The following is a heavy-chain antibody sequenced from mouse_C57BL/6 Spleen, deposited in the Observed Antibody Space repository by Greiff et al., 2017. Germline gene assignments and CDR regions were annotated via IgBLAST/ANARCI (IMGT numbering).Heavy chain of an antibody. Sequence: VQLQQSGAELVKPGASVKLSCTASGFNIKDYYMHWVKQRTEQGLEWIGRIDPEDGETKYAPKFQGKATITADASSSTAYLPLSSLTSEDTAVYYCASLVTTASLDYWGQGTTLTVSS. CDR2: IDPEDGET. J-gene: IGHJ2*01. CDR3: ASLVTTASLDY. CDR1: GFNIKDYY. V-gene: IGHV14-2*01. D-gene: IGHD1-2*01.